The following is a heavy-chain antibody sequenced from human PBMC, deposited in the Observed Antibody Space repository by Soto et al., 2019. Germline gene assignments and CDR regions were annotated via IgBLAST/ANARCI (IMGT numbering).Heavy chain of an antibody. CDR2: IYYSGST. Sequence: SESLSLTCTVSGGSISSSSYYWGWIRQPPGKGLEWIGSIYYSGSTYYNPSLKSRVTISVDTSKNQFSLKLSSVTAADTAVYYCARNTASELFLEWFHFDYWGQGTLVTVSS. V-gene: IGHV4-39*01. J-gene: IGHJ4*02. CDR3: ARNTASELFLEWFHFDY. D-gene: IGHD3-3*01. CDR1: GGSISSSSYY.